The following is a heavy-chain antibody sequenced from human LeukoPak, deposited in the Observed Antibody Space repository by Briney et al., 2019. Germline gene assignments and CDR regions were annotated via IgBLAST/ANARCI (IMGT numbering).Heavy chain of an antibody. Sequence: SETLSLTCTVSGGSISGYYWSWIRQPPGRGLEWIGYIYYSGSTNYNPPLKSRVTISLDTSKNQFSLRLTSVTAADTAVYYCARRDYGSGSYGSWGQGTLVTVSS. CDR2: IYYSGST. D-gene: IGHD3-10*01. CDR3: ARRDYGSGSYGS. V-gene: IGHV4-59*08. CDR1: GGSISGYY. J-gene: IGHJ5*02.